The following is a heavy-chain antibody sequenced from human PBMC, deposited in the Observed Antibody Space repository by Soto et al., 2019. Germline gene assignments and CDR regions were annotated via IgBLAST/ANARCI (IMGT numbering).Heavy chain of an antibody. J-gene: IGHJ6*02. Sequence: PSETLSLTCAVYGGSFSGYYWSWIRQPPGKGLEWIGEINHSGSTNYNPSLKSRVTISVDTSKNQFSLKLSSVTAADTAVYYCARASLVLGYCSGGSCYGAGENYYYYYGMDVWGQGTTVTVSS. D-gene: IGHD2-15*01. CDR2: INHSGST. CDR1: GGSFSGYY. V-gene: IGHV4-34*01. CDR3: ARASLVLGYCSGGSCYGAGENYYYYYGMDV.